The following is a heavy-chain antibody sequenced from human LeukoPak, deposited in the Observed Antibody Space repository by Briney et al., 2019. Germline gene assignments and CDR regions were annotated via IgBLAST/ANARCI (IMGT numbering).Heavy chain of an antibody. CDR1: GFTFRNYR. CDR2: ISSTSNLI. D-gene: IGHD3-22*01. CDR3: ARLDYYDSSGYTY. Sequence: GGSLRLSCAASGFTFRNYRMNWVHQAPGKGLEWVSSISSTSNLISYADSVKGRFTISRDNAKNSLYLQMNSLRAEDTAVYYCARLDYYDSSGYTYWGQGTLVTVSS. V-gene: IGHV3-21*01. J-gene: IGHJ4*02.